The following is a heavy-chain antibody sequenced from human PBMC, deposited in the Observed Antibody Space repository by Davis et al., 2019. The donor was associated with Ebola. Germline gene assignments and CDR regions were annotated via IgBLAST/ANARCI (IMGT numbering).Heavy chain of an antibody. V-gene: IGHV3-48*04. Sequence: GESLKISCAASGFTFSSYAMHWVRQAPGKGLEWVSYISSSGSTIYYADSVKGRFTISRDNANNSLYLQMNSLRAEDTAVYYCARDRPLDFFFGDYYGMDVWGQGTTVTVSS. CDR1: GFTFSSYA. J-gene: IGHJ6*02. CDR3: ARDRPLDFFFGDYYGMDV. D-gene: IGHD3-16*01. CDR2: ISSSGSTI.